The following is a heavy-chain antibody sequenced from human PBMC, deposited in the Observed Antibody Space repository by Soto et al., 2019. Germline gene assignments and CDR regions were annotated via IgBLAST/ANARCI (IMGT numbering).Heavy chain of an antibody. Sequence: QVQLQESGPGLVKPSGTLSLTCAVSGGSISSSNWWSWVRQPPGKGLEWIGEIYHSGSTNYNPSPKRRVPLSGAKSKNQFSLKLSSVTAADTAVYYCARAAMGGSSWPFDYWGQGTLVTVSS. D-gene: IGHD6-13*01. J-gene: IGHJ4*02. CDR3: ARAAMGGSSWPFDY. CDR1: GGSISSSNW. CDR2: IYHSGST. V-gene: IGHV4-4*02.